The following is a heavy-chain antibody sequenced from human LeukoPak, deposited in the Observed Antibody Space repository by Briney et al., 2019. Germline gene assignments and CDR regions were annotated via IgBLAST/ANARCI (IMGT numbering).Heavy chain of an antibody. V-gene: IGHV3-11*04. CDR1: GLTCSEVY. J-gene: IGHJ4*02. CDR3: ARDQYGSGSGVDY. D-gene: IGHD3-10*01. CDR2: ISSSGSTI. Sequence: GALRLSCAASGLTCSEVYMSWVGESPRKGLEWCSYISSSGSTIYYADSVKGRFTISRDNAKNSLYLQMNSLRAEDTAVYYCARDQYGSGSGVDYWGQGAPVTVSS.